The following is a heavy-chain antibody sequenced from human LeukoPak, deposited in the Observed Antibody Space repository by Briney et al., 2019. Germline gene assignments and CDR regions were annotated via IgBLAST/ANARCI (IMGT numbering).Heavy chain of an antibody. J-gene: IGHJ4*02. D-gene: IGHD3-10*01. V-gene: IGHV3-74*01. CDR3: AKVAKYYYGSETYYFFEH. CDR1: GFNFSNYW. CDR2: INSDGSFT. Sequence: GGSLRLSCAGSGFNFSNYWMHWVRQAPGKGLVWVSRINSDGSFTTYADSVKGRFTISRDNAKNSLYLQMNSLRVEDTAVYYCAKVAKYYYGSETYYFFEHWGQGTPVTASS.